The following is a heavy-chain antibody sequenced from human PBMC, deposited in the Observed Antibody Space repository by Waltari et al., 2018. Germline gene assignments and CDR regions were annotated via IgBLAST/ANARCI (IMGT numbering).Heavy chain of an antibody. D-gene: IGHD1-1*01. CDR2: IDASGST. V-gene: IGHV4-4*09. Sequence: QVQLLESGPGLVRPSETLSPTCTVPGGSITRYYWSWIRQPPGKGLEWIGYIDASGSTSDNPSLKSRVTISIDTSKNQFSLDLTSMTAADTAFYYCARIDGYNRNDAFDIWGQGTLVTVSS. J-gene: IGHJ3*02. CDR1: GGSITRYY. CDR3: ARIDGYNRNDAFDI.